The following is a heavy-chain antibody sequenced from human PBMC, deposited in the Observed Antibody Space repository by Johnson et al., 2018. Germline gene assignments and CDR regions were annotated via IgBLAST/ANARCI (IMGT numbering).Heavy chain of an antibody. Sequence: VQLVQSGGGLVQPGRSLRLSCAASGFTFDDYAMHWVRQAPGKGLEWVSGISWNSGIIGYVDSVKGRFTISREKAKNSLNLQMNSLRAEDTALYYCAKDIGATNSYGMDVWGQGTTVIVSS. CDR1: GFTFDDYA. V-gene: IGHV3-9*01. CDR2: ISWNSGII. CDR3: AKDIGATNSYGMDV. D-gene: IGHD5-12*01. J-gene: IGHJ6*02.